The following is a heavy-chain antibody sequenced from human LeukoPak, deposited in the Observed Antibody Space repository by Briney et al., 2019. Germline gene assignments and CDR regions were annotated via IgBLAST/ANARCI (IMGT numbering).Heavy chain of an antibody. CDR2: ISYSGNT. J-gene: IGHJ4*02. Sequence: SETLSLTCTVSGGSISSYYWSWIRQPPGKGLEWMGYISYSGNTNYNPSLKSRVTISVDTSKNQFSLRLSSVTAADTAVYFCARCRDGYPPFDYWGQGTLVTVSS. V-gene: IGHV4-59*01. D-gene: IGHD5-24*01. CDR1: GGSISSYY. CDR3: ARCRDGYPPFDY.